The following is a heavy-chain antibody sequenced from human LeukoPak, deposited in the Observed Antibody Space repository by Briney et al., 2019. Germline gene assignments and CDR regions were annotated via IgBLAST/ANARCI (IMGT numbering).Heavy chain of an antibody. CDR1: GFTFSSYG. CDR2: IWYDGSNK. J-gene: IGHJ4*02. CDR3: AKVTLYYDFWSGYHDY. Sequence: GRSLRLSCAASGFTFSSYGMHWVRQAPGKGLEWVAVIWYDGSNKYYADSVQGRFSISRDNSKNTLYLQMNSLRAEDTAVYYCAKVTLYYDFWSGYHDYWGQGTLVTVSS. V-gene: IGHV3-33*06. D-gene: IGHD3-3*01.